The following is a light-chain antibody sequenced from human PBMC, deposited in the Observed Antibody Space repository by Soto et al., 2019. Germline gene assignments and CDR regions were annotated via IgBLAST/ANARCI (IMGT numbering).Light chain of an antibody. V-gene: IGLV2-23*01. CDR3: CSYAGSSTDVV. CDR2: EGS. Sequence: QSVLTQPASVSGSPGQSITISCTGTSSDVGSYNLVSWYQQHPDKAPKLMIYEGSKRPSGVSNRFSGSKSGNTASLTISGLQAEDEADYYCCSYAGSSTDVVFGGGTQMTVL. CDR1: SSDVGSYNL. J-gene: IGLJ2*01.